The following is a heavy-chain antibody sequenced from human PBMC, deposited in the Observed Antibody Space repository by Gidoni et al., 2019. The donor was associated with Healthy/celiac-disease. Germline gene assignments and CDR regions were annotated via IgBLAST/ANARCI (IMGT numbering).Heavy chain of an antibody. Sequence: EVQLVESGGGLVKPGGSLRLSCAASGFTCSNAWMSWVRQAPGKGLEWVGRIKSKTDGGTTDYAAPVKGRFTISRDDSKNTLYLQMNSLKTEDTAVYYCTTDPRGGSYYRYYYYYGMDVWGQGTTVTVSS. V-gene: IGHV3-15*01. J-gene: IGHJ6*02. D-gene: IGHD1-26*01. CDR1: GFTCSNAW. CDR2: IKSKTDGGTT. CDR3: TTDPRGGSYYRYYYYYGMDV.